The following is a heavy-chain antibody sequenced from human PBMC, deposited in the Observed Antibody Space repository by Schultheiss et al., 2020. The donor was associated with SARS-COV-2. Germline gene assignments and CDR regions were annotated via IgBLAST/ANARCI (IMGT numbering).Heavy chain of an antibody. J-gene: IGHJ5*02. Sequence: GGSLRLSCAASGFTFSSYSMNWVRQAPGKGLEWVSYIRSSSSTTYYADSMKGRFTISRDNAKNSLYLQMNSLRAEDTAVYYCARDTYYDFWSGYFNWFDPWRQGALVTVSS. V-gene: IGHV3-48*01. CDR2: IRSSSSTT. CDR3: ARDTYYDFWSGYFNWFDP. D-gene: IGHD3-3*01. CDR1: GFTFSSYS.